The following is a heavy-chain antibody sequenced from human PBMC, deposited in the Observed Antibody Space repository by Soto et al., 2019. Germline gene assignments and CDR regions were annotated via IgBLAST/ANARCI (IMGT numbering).Heavy chain of an antibody. CDR3: ARASGSGSSYNVVDY. CDR2: ISSSSSTI. D-gene: IGHD3-10*01. CDR1: GFTFSVYS. Sequence: GGSLRLSCAASGFTFSVYSMNWVRQAPGKGLEWLSYISSSSSTIYYADSAKGRFTISRDNAKNSLYLQMNSLRAEDTAVYYCARASGSGSSYNVVDYWGQGTLDTVSS. V-gene: IGHV3-48*01. J-gene: IGHJ4*02.